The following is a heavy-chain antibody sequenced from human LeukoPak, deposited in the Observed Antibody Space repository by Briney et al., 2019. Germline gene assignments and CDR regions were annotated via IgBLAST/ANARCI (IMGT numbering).Heavy chain of an antibody. Sequence: SETLSLTCTVSGGSISSYYWSWIRQPPGKGLEWIGYIYYSGSTNYNPSLKSRVTISVDTSKNQFSLKLSSVTAADTAVYYCARDIGDYGFWSGYSRAIDAFDIWGQGTMVTVSS. J-gene: IGHJ3*02. CDR3: ARDIGDYGFWSGYSRAIDAFDI. D-gene: IGHD3-3*01. V-gene: IGHV4-59*01. CDR1: GGSISSYY. CDR2: IYYSGST.